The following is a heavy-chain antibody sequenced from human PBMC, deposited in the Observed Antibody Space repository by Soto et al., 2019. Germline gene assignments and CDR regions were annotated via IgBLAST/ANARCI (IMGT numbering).Heavy chain of an antibody. Sequence: PGKGLEWIGYIYYSGSTYYNPSLKSRVTISVDTSKNQFSLKLSSVTAADTAFFFQAEAGIRGVRAVLAFLVKRSSDL. J-gene: IGHJ2*01. CDR2: IYYSGST. D-gene: IGHD6-13*01. CDR3: AEAGIRGVRAVLAFLVKRSSDL. V-gene: IGHV4-31*02.